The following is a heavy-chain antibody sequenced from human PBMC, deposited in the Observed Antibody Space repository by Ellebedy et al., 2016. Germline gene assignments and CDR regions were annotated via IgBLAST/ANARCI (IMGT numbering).Heavy chain of an antibody. CDR1: GAPITAYY. CDR3: ARLNGLQLITTYYYHSMDV. V-gene: IGHV4-59*01. Sequence: SETLSLTXTVSGAPITAYYWRWIPRPPAAGLQWIGYIYYTGITKYDPSFQTRVTMSVDASKNQCSLSLTSVSAADSAVYYCARLNGLQLITTYYYHSMDVWGQGITVTVSS. J-gene: IGHJ6*02. CDR2: IYYTGIT. D-gene: IGHD1-1*01.